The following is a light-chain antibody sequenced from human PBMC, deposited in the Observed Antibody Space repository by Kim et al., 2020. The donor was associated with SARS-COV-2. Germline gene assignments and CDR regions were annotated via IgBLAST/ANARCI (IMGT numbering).Light chain of an antibody. CDR1: QGISKY. CDR2: AAS. J-gene: IGKJ1*01. CDR3: QKYNGAPWT. Sequence: SASIGDRVTITCRASQGISKYVAWYQQKPGKVPKPLIYAASALQSGVPSRFSGSGSGTDFTLTISGLQPEDVATYYCQKYNGAPWTFGQGTKVEI. V-gene: IGKV1-27*01.